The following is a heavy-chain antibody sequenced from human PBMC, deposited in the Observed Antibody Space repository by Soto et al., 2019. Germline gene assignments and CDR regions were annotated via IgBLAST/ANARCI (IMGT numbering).Heavy chain of an antibody. CDR2: IIPIFGTA. CDR1: GYTFSSYA. D-gene: IGHD3-22*01. V-gene: IGHV1-69*13. CDR3: ARAPHYYDSSGYWYFDL. Sequence: SVKVSCKASGYTFSSYAISWVRQAPGQGLEWMGGIIPIFGTANYAQKFQGRVTITADESTSTAYMELSSLRSEDTAVYYCARAPHYYDSSGYWYFDLWGRGTLVTVSS. J-gene: IGHJ2*01.